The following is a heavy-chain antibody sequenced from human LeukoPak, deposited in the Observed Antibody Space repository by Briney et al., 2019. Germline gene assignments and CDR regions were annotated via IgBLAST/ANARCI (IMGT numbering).Heavy chain of an antibody. CDR3: AKRFRALGATLDAFDI. Sequence: GGSLRLSCAASGFTFSSYAMSWVRQAPGKGLEWVSAISGSGGSTYYADSVKGRFTISRDNSKNTLYLQMNSLRAEDTAVYYCAKRFRALGATLDAFDIWGQGTMVTVSS. J-gene: IGHJ3*02. D-gene: IGHD1-26*01. V-gene: IGHV3-23*01. CDR1: GFTFSSYA. CDR2: ISGSGGST.